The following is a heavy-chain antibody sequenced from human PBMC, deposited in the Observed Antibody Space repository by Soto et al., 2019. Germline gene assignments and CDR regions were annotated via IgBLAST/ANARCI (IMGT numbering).Heavy chain of an antibody. Sequence: QVQLQESGPGLVKPSETLSLTCTVSGDSIRSHYWGWTQQPPGKGLEWIGYIYYSGSTNYNPSLKSRVTISGDTSKNQLSLKLSSVTAADTAVYYCARRYCSSTSCYIYDPWGPGTLVTVSS. CDR1: GDSIRSHY. D-gene: IGHD2-2*02. CDR3: ARRYCSSTSCYIYDP. V-gene: IGHV4-59*08. J-gene: IGHJ5*02. CDR2: IYYSGST.